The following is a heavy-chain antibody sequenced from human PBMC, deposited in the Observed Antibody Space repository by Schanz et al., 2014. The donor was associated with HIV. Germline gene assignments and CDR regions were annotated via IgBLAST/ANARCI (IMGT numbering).Heavy chain of an antibody. CDR2: IIPIFGTT. D-gene: IGHD3-3*01. CDR3: ARDLGGDFWSSQGGLDP. CDR1: GGTFSNYA. J-gene: IGHJ5*02. V-gene: IGHV1-69*06. Sequence: QVQLVQSGAEVKKPGSSVKVSCKVFGGTFSNYAISWVRQAPGQGLEWMGGIIPIFGTTNYAQKFQGRVSMTADTSTSTVYMELRSLRSEDTAVYYCARDLGGDFWSSQGGLDPWGQGTLVTVSS.